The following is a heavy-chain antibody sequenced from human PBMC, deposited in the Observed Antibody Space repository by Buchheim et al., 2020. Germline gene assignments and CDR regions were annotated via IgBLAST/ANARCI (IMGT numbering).Heavy chain of an antibody. V-gene: IGHV4-61*01. D-gene: IGHD3-10*01. CDR3: ARDMGYYYGMDV. Sequence: QVQLQESGPGLVKPSETLSLTCTVSGGSVSSGSYYWSWIRQPPGKGLEWIGYIYYSGSTNYNPSLKSRVTLSVDQTKNLISLKLSSVTAADTAVYYCARDMGYYYGMDVWGQGTT. CDR1: GGSVSSGSYY. J-gene: IGHJ6*02. CDR2: IYYSGST.